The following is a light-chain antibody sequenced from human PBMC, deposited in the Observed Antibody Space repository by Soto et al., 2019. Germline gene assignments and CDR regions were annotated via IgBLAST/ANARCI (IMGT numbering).Light chain of an antibody. V-gene: IGKV1D-16*01. CDR3: QQYTNRPPL. Sequence: QLTQSPSSISASVGDRVTITCRASQAVNSWLAWFQQQPGMAPKLVIYDVSSLQSGVPSRFSGSGSGTEFTLTISSLQPEDFAVYYCQQYTNRPPLVGQGARPE. CDR2: DVS. CDR1: QAVNSW. J-gene: IGKJ5*01.